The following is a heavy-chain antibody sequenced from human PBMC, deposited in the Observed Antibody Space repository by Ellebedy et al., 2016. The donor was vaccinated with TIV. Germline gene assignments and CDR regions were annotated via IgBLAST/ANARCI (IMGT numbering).Heavy chain of an antibody. CDR3: ARPGYYDSYGVGGYYMDV. J-gene: IGHJ6*03. CDR2: IYPGDSDT. V-gene: IGHV5-51*01. Sequence: GESLKISCKGSGYSFTSYWIGWVRQMPGKGLEWMGIIYPGDSDTRYSPSFQGQVTISADKSISTAYLQWSSLKASDTAMYYCARPGYYDSYGVGGYYMDVWGKGTTVTVSS. CDR1: GYSFTSYW. D-gene: IGHD3-3*01.